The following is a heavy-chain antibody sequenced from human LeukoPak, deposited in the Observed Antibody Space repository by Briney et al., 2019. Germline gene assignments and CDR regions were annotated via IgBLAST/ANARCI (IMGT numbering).Heavy chain of an antibody. CDR1: EFTFSSYG. J-gene: IGHJ5*02. CDR3: AKAGQNSGWVFGP. D-gene: IGHD5-12*01. V-gene: IGHV3-30*02. CDR2: IRYDGSDK. Sequence: TGGSLRLSCAASEFTFSSYGMHWVRQAPGKGLEWVAFIRYDGSDKYYADSVKGRFTISRDNSKNTLYLQMNSLRAEDTAVYYCAKAGQNSGWVFGPWGQGTLVTVSS.